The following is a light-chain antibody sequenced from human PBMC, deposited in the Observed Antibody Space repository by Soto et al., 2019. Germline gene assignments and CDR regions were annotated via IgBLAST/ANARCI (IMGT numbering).Light chain of an antibody. V-gene: IGKV1-5*03. CDR3: QQHANYPIT. Sequence: GDRVTITCRASRTIGSWLAWYQQKAGKAPNLLIYKASTLETGVPSRFSGSASGIAFTLTISSLQPDDFATYYCQQHANYPITVGEGTKVEI. J-gene: IGKJ4*01. CDR1: RTIGSW. CDR2: KAS.